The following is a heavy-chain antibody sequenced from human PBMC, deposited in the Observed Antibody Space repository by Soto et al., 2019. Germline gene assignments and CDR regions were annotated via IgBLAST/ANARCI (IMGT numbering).Heavy chain of an antibody. CDR1: GFSIRGSSYY. J-gene: IGHJ4*02. V-gene: IGHV4-39*01. CDR3: ARRPTYSYSSQYFFDY. Sequence: PSETLSLTCTVSGFSIRGSSYYWAWIRQPPGKGLQWIGNIYYSGSSYYNPSLKNRVTISVDTSKNQFSLRLNSVTAADTALYYCARRPTYSYSSQYFFDYWGQGALVTAPQ. D-gene: IGHD6-13*01. CDR2: IYYSGSS.